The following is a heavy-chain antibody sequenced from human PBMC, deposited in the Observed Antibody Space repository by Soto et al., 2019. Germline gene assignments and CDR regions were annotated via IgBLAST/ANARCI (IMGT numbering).Heavy chain of an antibody. D-gene: IGHD3-16*01. CDR3: AHRATMKVFGLVIDNGVWFDP. V-gene: IGHV2-5*02. J-gene: IGHJ5*02. CDR2: IYWDDDK. CDR1: GFSLSSSGAA. Sequence: QINLKESAPTAVNPTQTLTLTCTFSGFSLSSSGAAVGWIRQPPGRALEWVALIYWDDDKRYTRYNPSLDGKVSVTKDTSKYQVALTLTNIDTADTATYFCAHRATMKVFGLVIDNGVWFDPWGQGTRVIVSS.